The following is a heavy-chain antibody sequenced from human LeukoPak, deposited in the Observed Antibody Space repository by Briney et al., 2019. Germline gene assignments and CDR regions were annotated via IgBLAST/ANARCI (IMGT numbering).Heavy chain of an antibody. CDR2: IIPIFGTA. CDR3: ARDPRDYGENYYYYYMDV. V-gene: IGHV1-69*13. D-gene: IGHD4-17*01. J-gene: IGHJ6*03. CDR1: GGTFSSYT. Sequence: SVKVSCKASGGTFSSYTISWVRQAPGQGLEWMGGIIPIFGTANYAQKFQGRVTITADESTSTAYMELSSLRSEDTAVYYCARDPRDYGENYYYYYMDVWGKGTTVTVSS.